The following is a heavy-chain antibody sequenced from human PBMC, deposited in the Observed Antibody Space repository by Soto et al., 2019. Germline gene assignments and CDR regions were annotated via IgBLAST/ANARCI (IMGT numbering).Heavy chain of an antibody. CDR2: ISSRSSTM. CDR1: GFTFSESS. CDR3: GIHGSGSRY. J-gene: IGHJ4*02. D-gene: IGHD3-10*01. Sequence: EVQLVESGGGLVQPGGSLRLSCAASGFTFSESSMNWVRQAPGKGLEWVSYISSRSSTMFYADSVRGRFTISRDNAKNSLYLQMNSLRAEDTAVYYCGIHGSGSRYWGQGTLVTVSS. V-gene: IGHV3-48*01.